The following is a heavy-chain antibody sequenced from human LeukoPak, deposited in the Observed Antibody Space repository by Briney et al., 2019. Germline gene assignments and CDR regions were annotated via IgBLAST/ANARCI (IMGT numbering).Heavy chain of an antibody. CDR3: ARGNVDYGDHGYFDY. D-gene: IGHD4-17*01. CDR1: GGTFSSYA. J-gene: IGHJ4*02. Sequence: SVKVSCKASGGTFSSYAISWVRQAPGQGLEWMGRIIPILGIANYAQKFQGRVTITAGKSTSTAYMELSSLRSEDTAVYYCARGNVDYGDHGYFDYWGQGTLVTVSS. CDR2: IIPILGIA. V-gene: IGHV1-69*04.